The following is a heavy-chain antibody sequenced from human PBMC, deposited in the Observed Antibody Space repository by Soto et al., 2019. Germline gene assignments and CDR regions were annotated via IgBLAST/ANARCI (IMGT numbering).Heavy chain of an antibody. CDR3: ARLGADYQSPDP. V-gene: IGHV4-59*08. D-gene: IGHD2-2*01. Sequence: SETRSRTCTVACGSFRPNYWAWIRQPPGKGLDWIGYIYYGGSTIXXPSLKSRXXITLGRSKSHXSLRLTPVTASDTAVYYCARLGADYQSPDPWGQGTVVX. CDR1: CGSFRPNY. J-gene: IGHJ5*02. CDR2: IYYGGST.